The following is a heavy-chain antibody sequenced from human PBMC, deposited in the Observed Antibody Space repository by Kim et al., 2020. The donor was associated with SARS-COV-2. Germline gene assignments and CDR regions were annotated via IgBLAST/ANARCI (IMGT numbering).Heavy chain of an antibody. D-gene: IGHD3-10*01. Sequence: GRFTISRDNAKNSLYLQMNSLRAEDTALYYCAKDSYGSGNNYYYYYGMDVWGQGTTVTVSS. V-gene: IGHV3-9*01. CDR3: AKDSYGSGNNYYYYYGMDV. J-gene: IGHJ6*02.